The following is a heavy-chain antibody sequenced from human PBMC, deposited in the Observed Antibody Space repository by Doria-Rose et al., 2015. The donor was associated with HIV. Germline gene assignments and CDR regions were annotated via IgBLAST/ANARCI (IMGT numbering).Heavy chain of an antibody. CDR2: IFSDDER. Sequence: SGPVLVKPTETLTLTCTVSGVSLSSPGMGVSWIRQPPGKALEWLANIFSDDERSYKTSLKSRLTISRGTPKSQVVLTMTDMGPVDTATYYCARIKSSRWYHKYYFDFWGQGTLVIVSA. J-gene: IGHJ4*02. V-gene: IGHV2-26*01. CDR1: GVSLSSPGMG. D-gene: IGHD6-13*01. CDR3: ARIKSSRWYHKYYFDF.